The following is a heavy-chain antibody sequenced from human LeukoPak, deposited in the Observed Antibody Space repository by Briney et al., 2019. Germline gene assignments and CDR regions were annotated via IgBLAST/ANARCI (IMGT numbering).Heavy chain of an antibody. J-gene: IGHJ4*02. Sequence: GGSLRLSCAASGFTFSHYAMSWVRQAPGKGLEWVSAISGSGGSTYYADSVKGRFTISRDNSKNTLYLQMDSLRAEDTAIYYCAREGGYSYGLYYFDYWGQGTLVTVSS. D-gene: IGHD5-18*01. CDR3: AREGGYSYGLYYFDY. V-gene: IGHV3-23*01. CDR1: GFTFSHYA. CDR2: ISGSGGST.